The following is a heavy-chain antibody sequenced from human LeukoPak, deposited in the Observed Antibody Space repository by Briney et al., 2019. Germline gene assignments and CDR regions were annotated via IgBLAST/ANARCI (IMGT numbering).Heavy chain of an antibody. CDR3: ARDPENKDAFDI. D-gene: IGHD1-14*01. CDR2: MNEYSTTI. J-gene: IGHJ3*02. Sequence: HAGGSLRLSCAASGFTVSSNYMSWVRQAPGKGLECVSDMNEYSTTIRYADSVKGRFTISRDNAKNTLFLQMNSLRAEDTAVYYCARDPENKDAFDIWGQGTMVTVSS. CDR1: GFTVSSNY. V-gene: IGHV3-74*01.